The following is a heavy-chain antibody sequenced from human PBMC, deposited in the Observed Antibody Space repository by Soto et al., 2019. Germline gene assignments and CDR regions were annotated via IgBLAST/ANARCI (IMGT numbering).Heavy chain of an antibody. CDR1: GGSISPYS. CDR2: VSHSGRT. D-gene: IGHD4-17*01. V-gene: IGHV4-59*01. CDR3: ARLLGGYDDYGGWFAP. Sequence: QVHLVESGPGLVKPSETLFLTCTISGGSISPYSWTWIRQSPGKGLEGIGYVSHSGRTFYTPSLKSRLTMSLDTSRSQFSLRLKSVSAADTAVYYCARLLGGYDDYGGWFAPWGQGTLVTVSS. J-gene: IGHJ5*02.